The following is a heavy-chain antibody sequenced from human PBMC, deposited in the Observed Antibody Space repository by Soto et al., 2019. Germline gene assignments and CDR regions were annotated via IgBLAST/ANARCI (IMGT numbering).Heavy chain of an antibody. Sequence: ASVKVSRKASGYTFPSYEINWVRQATGQGLEWMGWMNPNSGNTGYAQKFQGRVTMTRNTSISTAYMELSSLRSEFSSFYYCTRLTPLIRPDYWGQGTLVTVSS. CDR1: GYTFPSYE. V-gene: IGHV1-8*01. D-gene: IGHD3-16*01. J-gene: IGHJ4*02. CDR3: TRLTPLIRPDY. CDR2: MNPNSGNT.